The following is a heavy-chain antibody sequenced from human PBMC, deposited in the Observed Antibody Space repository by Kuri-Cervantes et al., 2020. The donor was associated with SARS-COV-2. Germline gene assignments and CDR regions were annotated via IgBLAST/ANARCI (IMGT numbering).Heavy chain of an antibody. CDR1: GGSLTSGDYF. D-gene: IGHD5-18*01. V-gene: IGHV4-39*01. J-gene: IGHJ4*02. Sequence: SETLSLTCNVSGGSLTSGDYFWTWIRQPPGKGLECIGYIYHTGNTYYNPSLKSRVTISVDTSKNQFSLKLSSVTAADTAVYYCARRGAHDRRSSGIQLWSVYYFDYWGQGTLVTVSS. CDR2: IYHTGNT. CDR3: ARRGAHDRRSSGIQLWSVYYFDY.